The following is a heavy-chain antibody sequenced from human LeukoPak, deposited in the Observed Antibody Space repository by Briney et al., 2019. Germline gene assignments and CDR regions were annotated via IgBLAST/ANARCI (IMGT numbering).Heavy chain of an antibody. D-gene: IGHD3-22*01. CDR1: GFTFSNAW. Sequence: GGSLRLSCAASGFTFSNAWMSWVRQAPGKGLECVAHIKGDASEKHYVDSVKGRFTISRDNAENSLYLQMNSLRAEDTAVYYCASGWQYYYDSSGYYRIDPWGQGTLVTVSS. CDR2: IKGDASEK. CDR3: ASGWQYYYDSSGYYRIDP. J-gene: IGHJ5*02. V-gene: IGHV3-7*03.